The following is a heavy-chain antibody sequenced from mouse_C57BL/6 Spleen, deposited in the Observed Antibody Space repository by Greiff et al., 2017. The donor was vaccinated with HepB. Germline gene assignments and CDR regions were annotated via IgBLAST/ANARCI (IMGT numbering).Heavy chain of an antibody. CDR1: GYTFTDYN. V-gene: IGHV1-22*01. CDR2: INPNNGGT. Sequence: VQLQQSGPELVKPGASVKMSCKASGYTFTDYNMHWVKQSHGKSLEWIGYINPNNGGTSYNQKFKGKATLTVNKSSSTAYMELRSLTSEDSAVYYCARRSIYYGYDGWFAYWGQGTLVTVSA. J-gene: IGHJ3*01. D-gene: IGHD2-2*01. CDR3: ARRSIYYGYDGWFAY.